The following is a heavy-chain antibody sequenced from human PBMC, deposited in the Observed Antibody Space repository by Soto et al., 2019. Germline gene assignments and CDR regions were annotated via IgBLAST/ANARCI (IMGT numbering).Heavy chain of an antibody. CDR3: AKDISSRYDFWSGYYTRYFDY. Sequence: GGSLRLSCAASGFTFDDYAMHWVRQAPGKGLEWVSGISWNSGSIGYADSVKGRFTISRDNAKNSLYLQMNSLRAEDTALYYCAKDISSRYDFWSGYYTRYFDYWGQGTLVTVSS. V-gene: IGHV3-9*01. J-gene: IGHJ4*02. CDR2: ISWNSGSI. CDR1: GFTFDDYA. D-gene: IGHD3-3*01.